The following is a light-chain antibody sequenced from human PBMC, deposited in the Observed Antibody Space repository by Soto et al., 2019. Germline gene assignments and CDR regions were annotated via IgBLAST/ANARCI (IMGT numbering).Light chain of an antibody. V-gene: IGKV3-11*01. J-gene: IGKJ5*01. CDR3: QQRSNCL. CDR1: QSISTK. Sequence: IVMTQSAATLSMSPAARATLSCRASQSISTKVAWYQQKPGQAPRLLIYDASNRATGIPARFSGSGSGTDFTLTISSLEPEDFAVYYCQQRSNCLFGQGTRLEIK. CDR2: DAS.